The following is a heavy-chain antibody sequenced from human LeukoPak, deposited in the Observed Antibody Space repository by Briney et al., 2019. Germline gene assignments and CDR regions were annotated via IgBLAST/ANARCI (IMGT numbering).Heavy chain of an antibody. Sequence: PSETLSLTCTVSGGSISSYYWNWLRQPAGKGLEWIGRIHTSGSTNYNPSFKSRVTMSVDTSKNLFSLKLSSVTAADTAVYYCARGNIFCSGGSCSTNIDYWGQGTLVTVSS. D-gene: IGHD2-15*01. CDR3: ARGNIFCSGGSCSTNIDY. CDR2: IHTSGST. V-gene: IGHV4-4*07. CDR1: GGSISSYY. J-gene: IGHJ4*02.